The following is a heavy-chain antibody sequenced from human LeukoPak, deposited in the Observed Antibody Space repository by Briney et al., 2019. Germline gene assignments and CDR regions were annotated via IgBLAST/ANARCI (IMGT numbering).Heavy chain of an antibody. CDR3: ARDSERSSSFAFDI. Sequence: PGGSLRLSCAASGFRFSSYWMSWVRQAPGKGLEWVANINVDGSEKSYVDSVEGRFTISRDNAKNSLYLQMNSLRGEDTAVYYCARDSERSSSFAFDIWGQGTMVTASS. V-gene: IGHV3-7*01. CDR2: INVDGSEK. D-gene: IGHD3-3*02. CDR1: GFRFSSYW. J-gene: IGHJ3*02.